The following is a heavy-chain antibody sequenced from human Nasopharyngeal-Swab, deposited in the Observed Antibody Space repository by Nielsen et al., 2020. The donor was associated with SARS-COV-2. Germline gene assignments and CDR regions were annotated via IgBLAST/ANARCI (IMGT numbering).Heavy chain of an antibody. CDR2: VWFDGTNK. CDR3: ARDSGFTFGYWIFDY. J-gene: IGHJ4*02. D-gene: IGHD3-22*01. V-gene: IGHV3-33*01. Sequence: WIRQPPGKGLEWVAIVWFDGTNKYYADSVKGRCTISRDSKKNTLYLQMNSLRAEDAAVYYCARDSGFTFGYWIFDYWGQGTLVTVSS.